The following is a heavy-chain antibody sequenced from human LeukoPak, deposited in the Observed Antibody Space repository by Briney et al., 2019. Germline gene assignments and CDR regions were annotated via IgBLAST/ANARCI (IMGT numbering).Heavy chain of an antibody. CDR1: GFSFSDYW. V-gene: IGHV3-7*01. J-gene: IGHJ5*02. CDR3: ARGGYYWGA. CDR2: IKEDGSEQ. D-gene: IGHD1-1*01. Sequence: PGGSLRLSCVASGFSFSDYWMSWVRQAPGKGLEWVASIKEDGSEQYYVDSVKGRFTISRDNAKNSLYLQMNSLRAEDMAVYYCARGGYYWGAWGQGTLVTVSS.